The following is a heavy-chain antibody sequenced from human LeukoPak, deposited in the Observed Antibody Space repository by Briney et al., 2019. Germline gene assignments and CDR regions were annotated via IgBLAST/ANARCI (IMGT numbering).Heavy chain of an antibody. CDR1: VYTFTSYG. V-gene: IGHV1-18*01. CDR3: ARDRYYDSSYYFDY. CDR2: ISAYNGNT. Sequence: GASVKVSCKASVYTFTSYGISWVRQAPGQGLEWMGWISAYNGNTNYAQKLQGRVTMTTDTSTSTAYMELRSLRSDDTAVYYCARDRYYDSSYYFDYWGQGTLVTVSS. D-gene: IGHD3-22*01. J-gene: IGHJ4*02.